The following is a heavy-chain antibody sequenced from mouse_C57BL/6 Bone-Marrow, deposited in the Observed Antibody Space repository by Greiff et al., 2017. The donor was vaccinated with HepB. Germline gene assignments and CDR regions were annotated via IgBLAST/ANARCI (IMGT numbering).Heavy chain of an antibody. D-gene: IGHD1-1*01. J-gene: IGHJ3*01. CDR2: INPNNGGT. V-gene: IGHV1-18*01. CDR3: ARSIGDGFAY. CDR1: GYTFTDYN. Sequence: EVQLQQSGPELVKPGASVKIPCKASGYTFTDYNMDWVKQSHGKSLEWIGDINPNNGGTIYNQKFKGKATLTVDKSSSTAYMELRSLTSEDTAVYYCARSIGDGFAYWGQGTLVTVSA.